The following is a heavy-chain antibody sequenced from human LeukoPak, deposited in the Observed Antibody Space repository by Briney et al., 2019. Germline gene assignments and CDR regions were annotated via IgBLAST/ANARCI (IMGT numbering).Heavy chain of an antibody. J-gene: IGHJ3*02. CDR2: ISSSSSYT. CDR3: ARAGDIDAFDI. Sequence: GGFLRLSCAASGFTFSDYYMSWIRQAPGKGLEWVSYISSSSSYTNYADSVKGRFTISRDNAKNSLYLQMNSLRAEDTAVYYCARAGDIDAFDIWGQGTMVTVSS. CDR1: GFTFSDYY. V-gene: IGHV3-11*06. D-gene: IGHD2-15*01.